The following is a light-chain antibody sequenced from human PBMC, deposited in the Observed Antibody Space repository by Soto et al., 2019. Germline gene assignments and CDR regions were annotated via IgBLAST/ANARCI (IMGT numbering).Light chain of an antibody. CDR3: QQYGGSPPKLT. V-gene: IGKV3-20*01. Sequence: EVVLTQSPGTLSLPPGERATLSCRASQSVRSSYLAWYQQKPGQAPRLLIYGASSRATGIQDRFSGSGSETDFTLTISRLEPEDSAVYYCQQYGGSPPKLTFGGGTKVEIK. J-gene: IGKJ4*01. CDR2: GAS. CDR1: QSVRSSY.